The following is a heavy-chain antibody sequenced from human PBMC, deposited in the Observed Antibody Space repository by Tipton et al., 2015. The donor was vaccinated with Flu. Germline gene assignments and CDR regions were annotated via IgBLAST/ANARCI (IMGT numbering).Heavy chain of an antibody. J-gene: IGHJ6*02. CDR2: IYTSGST. CDR3: ARSYSSSWYRYYSYGMGV. V-gene: IGHV4-4*07. D-gene: IGHD6-13*01. CDR1: GGSISSYY. Sequence: TLSLTCTVSGGSISSYYWSWIRQPAGKGLEWIGRIYTSGSTNYTPSLKSRVTMSVDTSKNQFSLKLSSVTAADTAVYYCARSYSSSWYRYYSYGMGVWGQGTTVPVSS.